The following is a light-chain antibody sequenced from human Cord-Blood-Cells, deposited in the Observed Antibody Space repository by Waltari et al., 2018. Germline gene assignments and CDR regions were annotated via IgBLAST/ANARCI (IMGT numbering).Light chain of an antibody. J-gene: IGLJ2*01. Sequence: QSALTQPRSVSGSPGQSVTISCTGTSSDVGGYNYVPWYQQHPGKAPEPMMYCVSKRPAGVPARFSGSKSGNTASLTISGLQAEDEADYYCCSYAGSYTLVFGGGTKLTVL. CDR1: SSDVGGYNY. CDR2: CVS. V-gene: IGLV2-11*01. CDR3: CSYAGSYTLV.